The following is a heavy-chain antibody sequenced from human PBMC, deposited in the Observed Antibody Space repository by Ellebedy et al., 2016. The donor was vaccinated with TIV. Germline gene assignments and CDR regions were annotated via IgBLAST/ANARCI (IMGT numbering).Heavy chain of an antibody. J-gene: IGHJ5*02. CDR2: IYHSGST. Sequence: MPSETLSLTCAVSGGSISSTNWWTWVRQPPGKGLEWIGEIYHSGSTNYNPSLNSRVTISLDKSKNQFSLKLTSVTAADTAVYYCARSGYNYAGDWFDPWGQGTLVTVSS. CDR3: ARSGYNYAGDWFDP. CDR1: GGSISSTNW. D-gene: IGHD5-18*01. V-gene: IGHV4-4*02.